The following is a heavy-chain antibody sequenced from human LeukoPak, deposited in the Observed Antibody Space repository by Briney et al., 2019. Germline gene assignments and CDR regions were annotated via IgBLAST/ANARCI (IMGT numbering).Heavy chain of an antibody. D-gene: IGHD3-22*01. J-gene: IGHJ4*02. CDR1: GFTVSSYY. V-gene: IGHV3-53*01. Sequence: GGSLRLSCAASGFTVSSYYMSWVRQAPGKGLEWVSVIYSGGTTYYADSVKGRFTISRDNSKNTLYLQMNSLRAEDTALYYCARGEDSPFDYWGQGTLVTVSS. CDR2: IYSGGTT. CDR3: ARGEDSPFDY.